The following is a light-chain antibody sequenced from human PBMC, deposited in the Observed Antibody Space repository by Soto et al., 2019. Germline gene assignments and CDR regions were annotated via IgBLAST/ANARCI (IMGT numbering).Light chain of an antibody. J-gene: IGLJ1*01. CDR2: DVS. Sequence: QSVLTQPRSVSGSPGQSVTISCTGTSSDVGGYSYVSWYQHHPGKAPKVLVYDVSEKPSGVPDRFSGSKSGNTASLTISELQADDEADYYCCSFAGNSFVFGTGTKLTVL. CDR3: CSFAGNSFV. V-gene: IGLV2-11*01. CDR1: SSDVGGYSY.